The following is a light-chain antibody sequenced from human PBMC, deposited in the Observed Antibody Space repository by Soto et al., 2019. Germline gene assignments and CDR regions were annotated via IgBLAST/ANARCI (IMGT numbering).Light chain of an antibody. CDR3: QRLQA. J-gene: IGKJ1*01. CDR1: QGISSY. CDR2: AAS. Sequence: DLQLTQSPSFLSASVGDRVTITCRASQGISSYLAWYQQIPGKAPKLLIFAASTLQSGVPSRFSGSGSGTEFTLTISDLQPEDFATYYCQRLQAFGQGTRVEMK. V-gene: IGKV1-9*01.